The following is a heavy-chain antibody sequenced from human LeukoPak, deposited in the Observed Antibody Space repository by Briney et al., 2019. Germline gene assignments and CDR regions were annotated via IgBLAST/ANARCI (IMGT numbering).Heavy chain of an antibody. CDR3: ACGRVGYCTNGVCYRWFQY. Sequence: PSETLSLTCTVSGGSISSSSYYWGWIRQPPGKGLEWIGEINHSGSTNYYPSLKSRVTISVDTSKNQFSLKLSSVTAADTAVYYCACGRVGYCTNGVCYRWFQYWGQGTLVTVSS. D-gene: IGHD2-8*01. CDR2: INHSGST. CDR1: GGSISSSSYY. J-gene: IGHJ1*01. V-gene: IGHV4-39*07.